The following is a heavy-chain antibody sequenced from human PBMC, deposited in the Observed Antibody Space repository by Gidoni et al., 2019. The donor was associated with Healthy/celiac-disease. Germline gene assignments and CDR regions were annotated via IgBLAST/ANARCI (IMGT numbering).Heavy chain of an antibody. CDR2: LWNDGSDK. J-gene: IGHJ4*02. V-gene: IGHV3-33*01. CDR3: ATRYCSGGSCYSGGSPPLGY. Sequence: QVQQVESGGGVVPPGTSRRLSCAVSGLTFSSHGLHWVRQAPVEGLEGVAGLWNDGSDKYNADSVKGRFTISRDNTKNTLYQQRNSLKTEDTAVDYCATRYCSGGSCYSGGSPPLGYWGQGTLVTVSS. CDR1: GLTFSSHG. D-gene: IGHD2-15*01.